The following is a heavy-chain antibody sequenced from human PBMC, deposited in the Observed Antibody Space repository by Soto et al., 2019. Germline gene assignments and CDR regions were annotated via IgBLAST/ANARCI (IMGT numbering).Heavy chain of an antibody. CDR3: VRGGPYSSAAGLHYYGMDV. Sequence: SETLSLTCTVSGGSISSHYWSWIRRPPGKGLEWIAYIYYTGSTYYNPSLKSRVTISVDTSKNQFSLRLSSVTAADTAVYYCVRGGPYSSAAGLHYYGMDVWGQGTTVTVSS. D-gene: IGHD6-19*01. J-gene: IGHJ6*02. CDR2: IYYTGST. CDR1: GGSISSHY. V-gene: IGHV4-59*11.